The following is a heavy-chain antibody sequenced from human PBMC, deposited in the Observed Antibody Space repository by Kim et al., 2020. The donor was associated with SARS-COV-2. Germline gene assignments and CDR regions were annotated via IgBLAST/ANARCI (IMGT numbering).Heavy chain of an antibody. J-gene: IGHJ4*02. CDR2: ISCSGGST. V-gene: IGHV3-23*01. CDR3: AKPKPYSGSYYDPIDY. CDR1: GVTFSSYA. Sequence: AGSLRLSCAVSGVTFSSYAMSWVRQAPGKGLEWVSAISCSGGSTYYADSVKGRFTISRDNNKNTLYLQMKSLRAEDTAVYYGAKPKPYSGSYYDPIDYWGQGSMATDSS. D-gene: IGHD1-26*01.